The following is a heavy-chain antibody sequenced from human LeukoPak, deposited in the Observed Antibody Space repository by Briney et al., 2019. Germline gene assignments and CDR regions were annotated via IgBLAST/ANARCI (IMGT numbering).Heavy chain of an antibody. CDR1: GGSISSGSYY. D-gene: IGHD6-13*01. Sequence: PSETLSLTCTVSGGSISSGSYYWSWIRQPAGKGLEWIGRIYTSGSTNYNPSLKSRVTISVDTSKNQFSLKLSSVTAADTAVYYCARHRRPGAAAGDLLDYWGQGTLVTVSS. CDR2: IYTSGST. J-gene: IGHJ4*02. V-gene: IGHV4-61*02. CDR3: ARHRRPGAAAGDLLDY.